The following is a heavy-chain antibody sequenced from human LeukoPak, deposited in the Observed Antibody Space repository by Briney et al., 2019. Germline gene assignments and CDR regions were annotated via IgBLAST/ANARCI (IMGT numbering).Heavy chain of an antibody. J-gene: IGHJ4*02. D-gene: IGHD3-10*01. CDR2: IRYDGSNK. CDR1: GFTFSSYG. V-gene: IGHV3-30*02. Sequence: GGSLRLSCAASGFTFSSYGMHWVRQAPGKGLEWVAFIRYDGSNKYYADSVKGRFTIPRDNSKNTLYLQMNSLRAEDTAVYYCAKVSRGSGSATPNAYYFDYWGQGTLVTVSS. CDR3: AKVSRGSGSATPNAYYFDY.